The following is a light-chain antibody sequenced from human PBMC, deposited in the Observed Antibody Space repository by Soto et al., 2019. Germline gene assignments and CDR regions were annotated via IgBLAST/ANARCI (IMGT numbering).Light chain of an antibody. CDR2: GAS. CDR1: QSVNNN. CDR3: QQYNNWPSIT. Sequence: ETLMTQSPATLSVSPGERATLSCRASQSVNNNLAWYQQKLGQAPRVLIYGASTRATGIPARFSGSGSGTEFTLTISSLQSEDFAVYYCQQYNNWPSITFGQGTRLEIK. J-gene: IGKJ5*01. V-gene: IGKV3-15*01.